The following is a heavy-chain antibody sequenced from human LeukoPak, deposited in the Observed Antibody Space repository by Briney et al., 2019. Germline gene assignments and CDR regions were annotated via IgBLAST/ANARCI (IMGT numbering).Heavy chain of an antibody. CDR2: INPNSGGT. D-gene: IGHD3-10*01. J-gene: IGHJ4*02. CDR1: GYTFTGYY. V-gene: IGHV1-2*02. CDR3: AREIPTMVRGVIIRVFGY. Sequence: ASVKVSCKASGYTFTGYYMHWVRQAPGQGLKWMGWINPNSGGTNYAQKFQGRVTMTRDTSISTAYMELSRLRSDDTAVYYCAREIPTMVRGVIIRVFGYWGQGTLVTVSS.